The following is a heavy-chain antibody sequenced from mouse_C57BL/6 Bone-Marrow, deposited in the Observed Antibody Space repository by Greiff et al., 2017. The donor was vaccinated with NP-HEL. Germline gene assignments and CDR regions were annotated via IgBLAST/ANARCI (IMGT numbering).Heavy chain of an antibody. CDR1: GYTFTSYG. CDR2: IYPRSGNT. J-gene: IGHJ3*01. Sequence: QVQLQQSGAELARPGASVKLSCKASGYTFTSYGISWVKQRTGQGLEWIGEIYPRSGNTYYNEKFKGKTTLTADKSSSTAYMELRSLTSEDSAVYFCANSSGYGFAYWGQGTLVTVSA. CDR3: ANSSGYGFAY. V-gene: IGHV1-81*01. D-gene: IGHD3-2*02.